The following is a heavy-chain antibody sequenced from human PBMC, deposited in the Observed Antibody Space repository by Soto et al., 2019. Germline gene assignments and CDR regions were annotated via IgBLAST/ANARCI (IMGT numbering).Heavy chain of an antibody. CDR1: GYTFTSYA. D-gene: IGHD3-22*01. J-gene: IGHJ6*02. Sequence: ASVKVSCKASGYTFTSYAMNWVRQAPGQGLEWMGWINTNTGNPTYAQGFTGRFVFSLDTSVSTAYLQICSLKAEDTAVYYCGREYYYDSSGYWGHYGMDVWGQGTTVTVSS. CDR3: GREYYYDSSGYWGHYGMDV. V-gene: IGHV7-4-1*01. CDR2: INTNTGNP.